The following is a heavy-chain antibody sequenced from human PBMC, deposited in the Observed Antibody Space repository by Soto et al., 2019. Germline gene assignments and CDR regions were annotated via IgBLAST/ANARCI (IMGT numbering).Heavy chain of an antibody. CDR3: ARAGGTTVTGLWHFDS. Sequence: GGSLRLSCEASGFTFNAYSMHWVRQPPGKGLEWLAAIWYDGTQKYYADSVKGRFIISRDNSKKTLYLEMNSLRAEDTAVYYCARAGGTTVTGLWHFDSWGQGTLVTVSS. J-gene: IGHJ4*02. CDR1: GFTFNAYS. D-gene: IGHD4-17*01. V-gene: IGHV3-33*01. CDR2: IWYDGTQK.